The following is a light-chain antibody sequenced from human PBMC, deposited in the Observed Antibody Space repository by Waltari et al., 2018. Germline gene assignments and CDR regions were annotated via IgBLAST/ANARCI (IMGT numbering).Light chain of an antibody. Sequence: QSALTQPLSVSGSPGQSVTISCTGTGSDIGAYNYVSWYQQHPDTAPKLIIYHVTERPSGFPARFSGSKAGKTASLTISGLQAEDEAHYYCCSYVGAYSWVFGGGTDLTVV. J-gene: IGLJ3*02. V-gene: IGLV2-11*01. CDR1: GSDIGAYNY. CDR2: HVT. CDR3: CSYVGAYSWV.